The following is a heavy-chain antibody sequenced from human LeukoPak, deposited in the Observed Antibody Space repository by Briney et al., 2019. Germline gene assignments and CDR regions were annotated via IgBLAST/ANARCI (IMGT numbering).Heavy chain of an antibody. D-gene: IGHD3-22*01. J-gene: IGHJ3*02. CDR2: IYYSGHT. CDR1: GGSVSSGSYF. V-gene: IGHV4-61*01. Sequence: SETLSLTCNVSGGSVSSGSYFWTWIRQPSGKGLEWIGYIYYSGHTRYRPSLQSRLTISSDTSKNQVSLNLNSVTAADTAVYYCARYDSSSGYDAFDIWGQGTMVTVSS. CDR3: ARYDSSSGYDAFDI.